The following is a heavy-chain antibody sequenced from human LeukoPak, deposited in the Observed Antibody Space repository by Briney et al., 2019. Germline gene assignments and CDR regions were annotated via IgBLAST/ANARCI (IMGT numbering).Heavy chain of an antibody. CDR2: IYHSGGT. D-gene: IGHD2-15*01. V-gene: IGHV4-4*02. CDR3: ARDIGVVSRRMTSRYASDI. J-gene: IGHJ3*02. Sequence: SGTLSLTCAVSGGSISTSDWWSWVRQPPGEGLEWIGEIYHSGGTNYNPSLRSRVTLSVDKSNNQFSLKLTSVTAADTAVYYCARDIGVVSRRMTSRYASDIWGQGTMVTVSS. CDR1: GGSISTSDW.